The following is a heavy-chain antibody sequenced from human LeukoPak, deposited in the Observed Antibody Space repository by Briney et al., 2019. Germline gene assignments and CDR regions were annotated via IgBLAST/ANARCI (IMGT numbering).Heavy chain of an antibody. CDR2: IYYSGST. CDR1: GGSISSYY. Sequence: SETLSLTCTVSGGSISSYYWSWIRQPPGKGLEWIGYIYYSGSTNYNPSLKSRVTISVDTSKNQFSLKLSSVTAADTAVYYCARGAMAGIDYWGQGTLVTVSS. J-gene: IGHJ4*02. CDR3: ARGAMAGIDY. V-gene: IGHV4-59*01. D-gene: IGHD6-19*01.